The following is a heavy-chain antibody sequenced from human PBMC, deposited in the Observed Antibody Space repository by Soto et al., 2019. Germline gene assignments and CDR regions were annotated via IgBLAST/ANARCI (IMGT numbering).Heavy chain of an antibody. V-gene: IGHV4-59*01. CDR2: IYYSGST. CDR3: ARSEWGLRNSDY. J-gene: IGHJ4*02. D-gene: IGHD5-12*01. CDR1: GGSISSYY. Sequence: SETLSLTCTVSGGSISSYYWSWIRQPPGKGLEWIGYIYYSGSTNYNPSLKSRVTISVDTSKNQFSLKLSSVTAADTAVYYCARSEWGLRNSDYWGQGTLVTVSS.